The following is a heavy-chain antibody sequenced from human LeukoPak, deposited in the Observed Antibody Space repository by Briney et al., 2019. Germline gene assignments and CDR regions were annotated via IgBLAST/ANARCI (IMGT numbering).Heavy chain of an antibody. CDR2: IYSGGST. V-gene: IGHV3-66*01. J-gene: IGHJ4*02. Sequence: GGSLRLSCAVSGFTVSSNYMSWVRQAPGKGLEWVSIIYSGGSTYYADSVKGRLTISRDNSKNILYLQMSSLRAEDTALYYCARVGYTDTWYSSPPFDYWGQGTLVTVSS. D-gene: IGHD5-12*01. CDR3: ARVGYTDTWYSSPPFDY. CDR1: GFTVSSNY.